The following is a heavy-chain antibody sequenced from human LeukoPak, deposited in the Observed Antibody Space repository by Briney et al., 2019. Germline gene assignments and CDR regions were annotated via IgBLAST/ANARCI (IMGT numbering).Heavy chain of an antibody. CDR3: ARAPPESSGTFFDY. Sequence: SETLSLTCTVSGGSISSYYGSWIRQPGGEGREWVVRIYTSGSTNYNPSLKSRVTISVDKSKNQFSLKLSSVTAADTAVYYCARAPPESSGTFFDYWGQGTPVTVSS. CDR2: IYTSGST. V-gene: IGHV4-4*07. CDR1: GGSISSYY. D-gene: IGHD1-14*01. J-gene: IGHJ4*02.